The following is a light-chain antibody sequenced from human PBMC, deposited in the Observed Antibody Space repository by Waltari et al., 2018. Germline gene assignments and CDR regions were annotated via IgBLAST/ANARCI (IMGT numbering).Light chain of an antibody. V-gene: IGLV6-57*02. CDR3: QSYDSANNWV. J-gene: IGLJ3*02. CDR1: GGSIASNY. Sequence: NFMLTQPHSVSASPGKTVTLSCTGTGGSIASNYVQWYLQRPGSAHTTVIYEVDHRPSGVPDRFSVSIDISATSAFLTIAGLTTEDEADYYCQSYDSANNWVFGGGTQLTVL. CDR2: EVD.